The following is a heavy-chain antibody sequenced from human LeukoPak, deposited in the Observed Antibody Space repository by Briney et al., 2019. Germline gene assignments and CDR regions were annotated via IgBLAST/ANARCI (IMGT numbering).Heavy chain of an antibody. V-gene: IGHV3-48*01. CDR3: ARESSSSWRDFDY. Sequence: GGSLRLSCAASGFTFSSYSMNWVRQAPGKGLEWVSYISSSSSTIYYADSVKGRFTVSRDNAKNSLYLQMNSLRAEDTAVYYCARESSSSWRDFDYWGQGTLVTVSS. CDR2: ISSSSSTI. J-gene: IGHJ4*02. D-gene: IGHD6-13*01. CDR1: GFTFSSYS.